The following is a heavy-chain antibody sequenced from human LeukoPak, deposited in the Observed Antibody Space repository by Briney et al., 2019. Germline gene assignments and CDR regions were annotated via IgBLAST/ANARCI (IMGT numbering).Heavy chain of an antibody. CDR2: IYYSGST. V-gene: IGHV4-39*01. D-gene: IGHD3-10*01. J-gene: IGHJ4*02. Sequence: TSETLSLTCTVSGGSISSSSYYWGWIRQPPGKGLEWIGSIYYSGSTYYNPSLKSRVTISVDTSKNQFSLKLSSVTAADTAVYYCARPNGSGSHYEIDYWGQGTLVTVSS. CDR3: ARPNGSGSHYEIDY. CDR1: GGSISSSSYY.